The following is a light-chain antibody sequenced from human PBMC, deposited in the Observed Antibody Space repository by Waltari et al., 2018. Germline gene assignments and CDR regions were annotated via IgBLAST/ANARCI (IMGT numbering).Light chain of an antibody. J-gene: IGLJ2*01. CDR1: SLRTYY. CDR2: GKN. V-gene: IGLV3-19*01. Sequence: SSELTQDPVVSVALGQTVRITCQGDSLRTYYVSWFQQKPGQAPALVIYGKNNRPSGIPDRFSASSSGRTASLTIIGAQAEDEADYYCHSRDSSGDVLIGGGTKLTVV. CDR3: HSRDSSGDVL.